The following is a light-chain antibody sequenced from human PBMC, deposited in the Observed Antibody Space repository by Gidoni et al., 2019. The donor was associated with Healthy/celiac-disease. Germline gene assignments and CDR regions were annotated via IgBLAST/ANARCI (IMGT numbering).Light chain of an antibody. V-gene: IGKV2-28*01. CDR1: QSLLHSNGYNY. CDR2: LGS. Sequence: DIVMTQSPLSLPVTPGEPASISCRSSQSLLHSNGYNYLDWYLQKPGQSPQLLIYLGSNRASGVPDRFSGSGSGTDFTLKISRVEAKDVGVYYCMQALQTPLTFXXXTKVEIK. J-gene: IGKJ1*01. CDR3: MQALQTPLT.